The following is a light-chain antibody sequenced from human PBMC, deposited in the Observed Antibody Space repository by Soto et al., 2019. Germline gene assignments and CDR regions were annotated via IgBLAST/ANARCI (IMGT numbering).Light chain of an antibody. J-gene: IGKJ1*01. V-gene: IGKV3-11*01. CDR2: DAS. Sequence: EIVLTQSPATLSLSPVERATLSCRASQSVSNYLAWYQQKPGQAPRLLIYDASSRATGIPARFSGSGSGTDFTLTISSLEPEDFAVYYCQQRNDWPPWTFGQGTKVDIK. CDR1: QSVSNY. CDR3: QQRNDWPPWT.